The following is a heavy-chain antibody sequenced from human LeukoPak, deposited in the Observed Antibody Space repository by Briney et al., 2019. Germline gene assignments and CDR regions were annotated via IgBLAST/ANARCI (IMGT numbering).Heavy chain of an antibody. V-gene: IGHV1-69*13. J-gene: IGHJ6*02. CDR1: GGTFSSYA. CDR3: ARDRPPLDYYYYYGMDV. Sequence: SVKVSCKASGGTFSSYAISWVRHAPGQGLEWMGGIIPIFGTANYAQKFQGRVTITADESTSTAYMELSSLRSEDTAVYYCARDRPPLDYYYYYGMDVWRQGTTVTVS. CDR2: IIPIFGTA.